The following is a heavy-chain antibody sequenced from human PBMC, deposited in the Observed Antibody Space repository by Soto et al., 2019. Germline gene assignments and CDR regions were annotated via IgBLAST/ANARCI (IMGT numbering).Heavy chain of an antibody. J-gene: IGHJ4*02. CDR1: GYTFTSYD. Sequence: QVQLVQSGAEVKKPGASVKVSCKASGYTFTSYDINWVRQATGQGLEWMGWMNPNSGNTGYAQKFQGRVTMTRNTSIITAYMELSSLRSEDTAVYYCARDYYDILTGYYREFDYWGQGTLVTVSS. CDR2: MNPNSGNT. D-gene: IGHD3-9*01. CDR3: ARDYYDILTGYYREFDY. V-gene: IGHV1-8*01.